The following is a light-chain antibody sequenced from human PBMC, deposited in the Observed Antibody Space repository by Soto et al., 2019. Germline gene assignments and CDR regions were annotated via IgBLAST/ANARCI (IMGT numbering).Light chain of an antibody. V-gene: IGKV3-20*01. Sequence: DIVLTQSPGTLSLSPGERTTLSCRASQSISSSYLAWYQQKPGQAPRLVVYGASRRATGIPARFSGSGSGTDFTLTISRREPEDLTRYSCHQYSSTFWTLGQGTKVESK. CDR3: HQYSSTFWT. J-gene: IGKJ1*01. CDR2: GAS. CDR1: QSISSSY.